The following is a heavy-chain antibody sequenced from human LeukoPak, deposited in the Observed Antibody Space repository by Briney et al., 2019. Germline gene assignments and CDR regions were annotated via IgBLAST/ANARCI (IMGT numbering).Heavy chain of an antibody. CDR1: GFTFSSYG. CDR2: VRYDGTNK. Sequence: GGSLRLSCAASGFTFSSYGMNWVRQAPGKGLEWVAFVRYDGTNKYYTDSVKGRFSISRDNSKNTLYLQMNSLRAEDTAVYYCARGPLPGSYSHRAPKLWYFDLWGRGTLVTVSS. D-gene: IGHD1-26*01. J-gene: IGHJ2*01. V-gene: IGHV3-30*02. CDR3: ARGPLPGSYSHRAPKLWYFDL.